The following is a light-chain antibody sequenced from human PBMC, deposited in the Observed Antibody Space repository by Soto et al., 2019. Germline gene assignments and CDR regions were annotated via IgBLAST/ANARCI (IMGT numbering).Light chain of an antibody. Sequence: QSALTQPPSASGSPGQSVAISCTVTSSDVGGYNYVSWYQQHPGKAPKLMIYEVTKRPSGVPDRFSGSKSGNTASLTVSGLLAEDEADYYCASYAGSNKVFGTGTRSPS. V-gene: IGLV2-8*01. CDR2: EVT. J-gene: IGLJ1*01. CDR1: SSDVGGYNY. CDR3: ASYAGSNKV.